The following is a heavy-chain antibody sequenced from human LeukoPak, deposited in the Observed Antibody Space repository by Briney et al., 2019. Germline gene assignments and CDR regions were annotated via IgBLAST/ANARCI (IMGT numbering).Heavy chain of an antibody. CDR1: GFTFSSYW. CDR2: INSDGSST. D-gene: IGHD3-10*01. CDR3: AGSGSYRWFDP. Sequence: GGSLRLSCAASGFTFSSYWMHWVRQAPGKGLVWVSRINSDGSSTSYADSVKGRFTISRDNAKNALYLQMNSLRAEDTAVYYCAGSGSYRWFDPWGQGTLVTVSS. J-gene: IGHJ5*02. V-gene: IGHV3-74*01.